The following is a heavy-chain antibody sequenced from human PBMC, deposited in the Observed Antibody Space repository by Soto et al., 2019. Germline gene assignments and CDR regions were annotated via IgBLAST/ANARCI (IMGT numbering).Heavy chain of an antibody. Sequence: EVQLVESGGGLVQPGGSLRLSCAASGFTFSSHTMHWVRQAPGKGLEYVSTVSSNGGSTYYADSVRGRFTISRDNSKNSLYLQMGSLRVEDMAVYYCARGLGSSWYYAFDIWGQGTMVTVSS. CDR1: GFTFSSHT. J-gene: IGHJ3*02. V-gene: IGHV3-64*07. CDR3: ARGLGSSWYYAFDI. D-gene: IGHD6-13*01. CDR2: VSSNGGST.